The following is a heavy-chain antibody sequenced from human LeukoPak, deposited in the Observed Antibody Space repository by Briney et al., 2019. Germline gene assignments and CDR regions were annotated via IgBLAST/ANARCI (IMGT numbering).Heavy chain of an antibody. CDR3: AKEISSVGASPDY. D-gene: IGHD1-26*01. Sequence: PGRSLRLSCAASGFTFSSYGLHWVRQAPDKGLEWVAFISYDGSNKFYGDSVKGRFTISRDNSKNTLYLQMNSLRAEDTAVYYCAKEISSVGASPDYWGQGTLVTVSS. V-gene: IGHV3-30*18. CDR2: ISYDGSNK. CDR1: GFTFSSYG. J-gene: IGHJ4*02.